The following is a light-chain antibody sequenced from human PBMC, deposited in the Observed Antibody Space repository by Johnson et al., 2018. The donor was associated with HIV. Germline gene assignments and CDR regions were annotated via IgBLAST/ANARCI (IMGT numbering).Light chain of an antibody. CDR3: GTWDSSLREG. CDR1: SSNIGNNY. V-gene: IGLV1-51*02. CDR2: ENN. Sequence: VLTQPPSVSAAPGQKVTISCSGSSSNIGNNYVSWYQQLPGTAPKLLIYENNKRPSGIPDRFSGSKSGTSATLGITGLQTGDGADYYCGTWDSSLREGFGTGTKVTFL. J-gene: IGLJ1*01.